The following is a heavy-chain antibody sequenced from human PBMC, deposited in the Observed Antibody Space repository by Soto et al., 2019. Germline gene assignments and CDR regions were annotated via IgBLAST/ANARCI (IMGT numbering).Heavy chain of an antibody. CDR2: SKDGGVT. Sequence: QVQLQQWGAGLLKPSETLSLTCAVNGGSLTGYYWSWIRQPPGKGLEWIGESKDGGVTNYSPSLKSEVTLSADTSKNQFSLTLNSVTDADTAVYYCARGQEGVVATHWDQGTLVSVSS. V-gene: IGHV4-34*01. CDR3: ARGQEGVVATH. CDR1: GGSLTGYY. J-gene: IGHJ4*02. D-gene: IGHD5-12*01.